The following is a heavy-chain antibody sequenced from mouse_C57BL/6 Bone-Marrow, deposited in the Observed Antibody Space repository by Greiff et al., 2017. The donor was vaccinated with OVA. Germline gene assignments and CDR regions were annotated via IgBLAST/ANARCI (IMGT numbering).Heavy chain of an antibody. V-gene: IGHV1-50*01. Sequence: QVHVKQSGAELVKPGASVKLSCKASGYTFTSYWMQWVKQRPGQGLEWIGEIDPSDSYTNYNQKFKGKATLTVDTSSSTAYMQLSSLTSEDSAVYYCARKVPLRSDYWGQGTTLTVSS. J-gene: IGHJ2*01. CDR2: IDPSDSYT. CDR3: ARKVPLRSDY. D-gene: IGHD1-1*01. CDR1: GYTFTSYW.